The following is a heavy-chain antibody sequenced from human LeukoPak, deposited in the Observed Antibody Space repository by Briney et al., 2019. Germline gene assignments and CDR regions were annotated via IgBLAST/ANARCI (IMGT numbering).Heavy chain of an antibody. CDR3: ARRPSGSGWIDY. D-gene: IGHD6-19*01. J-gene: IGHJ4*02. Sequence: SETLSLTCTVSGYSISTNYYWSWIRLPPGKGLEWIGEIYHSGSTNYNPSLKSRVTISVDKSKNQFSLKLSSVTAADTAVYYCARRPSGSGWIDYWGQGTLVTVSS. CDR1: GYSISTNYY. V-gene: IGHV4-38-2*02. CDR2: IYHSGST.